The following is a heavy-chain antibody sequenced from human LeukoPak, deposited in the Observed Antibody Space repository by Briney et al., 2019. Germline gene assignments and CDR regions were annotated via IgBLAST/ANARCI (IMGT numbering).Heavy chain of an antibody. J-gene: IGHJ6*03. Sequence: ASVKVSCKASGYTFASFGINWVRQAPGQGLEWMGWISAYNGNINYAQMLQGRVTMTTDTSTSTAYMDLRSLRSDDTAVYYCARGPPHRDYYYYMDVWGKGTTVTVSS. CDR1: GYTFASFG. V-gene: IGHV1-18*01. CDR3: ARGPPHRDYYYYMDV. D-gene: IGHD5-24*01. CDR2: ISAYNGNI.